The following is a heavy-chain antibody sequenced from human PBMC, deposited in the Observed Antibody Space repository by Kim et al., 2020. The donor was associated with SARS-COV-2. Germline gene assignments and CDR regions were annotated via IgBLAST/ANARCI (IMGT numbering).Heavy chain of an antibody. J-gene: IGHJ6*02. D-gene: IGHD6-19*01. CDR3: ARIAVAGTQQYYYYYGMDV. Sequence: GRFTITRDNAKNSLYLQMNSLRAEDTAVYYCARIAVAGTQQYYYYYGMDVWGQGTTVTVSS. V-gene: IGHV3-11*03.